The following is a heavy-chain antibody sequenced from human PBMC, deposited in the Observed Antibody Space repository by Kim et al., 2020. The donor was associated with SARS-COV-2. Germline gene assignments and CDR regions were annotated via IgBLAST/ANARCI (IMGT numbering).Heavy chain of an antibody. CDR3: TRESDSSGYYVYYYGMDV. CDR1: GFTFSGSA. D-gene: IGHD3-22*01. CDR2: IRSKANSYAT. V-gene: IGHV3-73*01. J-gene: IGHJ6*02. Sequence: GGSLRLSCAASGFTFSGSAMHWVRQASGKGLEWVGRIRSKANSYATAYAASVKGRFTISRDDSKNTAYLQMNSLKTEDTAVYYCTRESDSSGYYVYYYGMDVWGQGTTVTVSS.